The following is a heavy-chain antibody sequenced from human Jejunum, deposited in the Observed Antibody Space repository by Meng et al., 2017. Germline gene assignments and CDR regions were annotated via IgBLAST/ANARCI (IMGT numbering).Heavy chain of an antibody. D-gene: IGHD3-9*01. J-gene: IGHJ4*02. CDR2: LYTSGST. Sequence: SETLSLTCTVSNGSISSGGYYWSWIRQPAGKGLEWIGRLYTSGSTYYNPSLRSRVAISLDTSETQFSLKLNSVTAADTAVYYCARESPYYDLLTGYFTYYFDYWGQGALVTFSS. CDR3: ARESPYYDLLTGYFTYYFDY. CDR1: NGSISSGGYY. V-gene: IGHV4-61*02.